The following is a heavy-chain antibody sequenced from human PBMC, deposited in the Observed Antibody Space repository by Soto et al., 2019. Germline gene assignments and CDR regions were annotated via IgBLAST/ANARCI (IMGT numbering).Heavy chain of an antibody. CDR1: GFTFSSYA. CDR3: AKAAVNWNDADSLDM. V-gene: IGHV3-23*01. CDR2: ISGRGDNT. J-gene: IGHJ3*02. Sequence: GGSLRLSCVASGFTFSSYAMSWVRQAPGKGLEWVSAISGRGDNTYYSDSVKGRFTISRDNSKNTLYLQMNSLKDEDTAVYHCAKAAVNWNDADSLDMWGHGTMGTVSS. D-gene: IGHD1-1*01.